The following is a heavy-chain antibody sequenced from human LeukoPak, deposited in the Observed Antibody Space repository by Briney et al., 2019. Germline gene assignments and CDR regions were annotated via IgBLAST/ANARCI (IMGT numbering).Heavy chain of an antibody. V-gene: IGHV3-53*01. J-gene: IGHJ4*02. Sequence: GGSLRLSCAASGFTFNSYWMSWVRQAPGKGLEWVSVIFSGGSTYYADSVKGRFTISRDNAKKSLYLQMNSLRGEDTAVYYCARDGPPRTSFDYWGQGTLVTVSS. CDR1: GFTFNSYW. CDR2: IFSGGST. CDR3: ARDGPPRTSFDY. D-gene: IGHD6-6*01.